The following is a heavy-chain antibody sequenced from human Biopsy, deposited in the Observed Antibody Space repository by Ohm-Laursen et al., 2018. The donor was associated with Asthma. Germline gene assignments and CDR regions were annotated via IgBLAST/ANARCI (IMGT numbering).Heavy chain of an antibody. CDR2: IYSGGTS. V-gene: IGHV3-53*01. D-gene: IGHD3-22*01. J-gene: IGHJ4*02. Sequence: GTLSFTCVASGFAVSRDYMFWVRQAPGKGLEWVSVIYSGGTSHTADSVRGRFTISRDYSKNTLYLQMHSLRAEDTAVYYCARGDSSNWSHYYFDYWGQGTLVTVSS. CDR1: GFAVSRDY. CDR3: ARGDSSNWSHYYFDY.